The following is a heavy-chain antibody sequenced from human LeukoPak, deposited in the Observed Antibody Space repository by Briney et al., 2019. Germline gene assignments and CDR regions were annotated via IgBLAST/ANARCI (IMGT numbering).Heavy chain of an antibody. CDR1: GFTFSTYG. V-gene: IGHV3-30*02. CDR3: AKDTSNYYNAGRYSTRGRFDY. CDR2: IRYDGSNK. Sequence: GGSLRLSCAASGFTFSTYGMHWVRQAPGKGLEWVTFIRYDGSNKYYADSVKGRFTISRDNSRNTLYLQMNSLRAEDTAVYYCAKDTSNYYNAGRYSTRGRFDYWGLGTLVTVSS. D-gene: IGHD3-10*01. J-gene: IGHJ4*02.